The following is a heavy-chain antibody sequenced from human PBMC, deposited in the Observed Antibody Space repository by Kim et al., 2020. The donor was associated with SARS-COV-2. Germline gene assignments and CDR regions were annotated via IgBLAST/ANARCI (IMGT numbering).Heavy chain of an antibody. CDR1: GDSVSSNSGA. CDR2: TCYRSKWYN. J-gene: IGHJ5*01. D-gene: IGHD5-12*01. V-gene: IGHV6-1*01. CDR3: ARGRYTAFDS. Sequence: SQTLSLTCAISGDSVSSNSGAWNWIRQSPSRGLEWLGRTCYRSKWYNEYAVSVTSRVTINADTSKNQFSLQLNSVTPEDTAIYYCARGRYTAFDSWGQGTLVTVSS.